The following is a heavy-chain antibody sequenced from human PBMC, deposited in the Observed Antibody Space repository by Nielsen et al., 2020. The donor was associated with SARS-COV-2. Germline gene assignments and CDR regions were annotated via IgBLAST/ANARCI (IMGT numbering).Heavy chain of an antibody. J-gene: IGHJ4*02. V-gene: IGHV7-4-1*02. D-gene: IGHD5-24*01. Sequence: ASVKVSCKASGYTFTTYAINWVRQAPGQGLEWMGWINTHTGNPTNAQGFTGRFVFSLDTSVSTAYLQISSLRAEDTAVYYCARDRGDGYNSGVDYWGQGTRVTVSS. CDR1: GYTFTTYA. CDR2: INTHTGNP. CDR3: ARDRGDGYNSGVDY.